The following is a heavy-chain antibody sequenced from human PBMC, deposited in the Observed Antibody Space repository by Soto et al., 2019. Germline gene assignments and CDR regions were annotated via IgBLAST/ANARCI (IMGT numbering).Heavy chain of an antibody. D-gene: IGHD6-19*01. Sequence: SQTLSLTCAISGDSVSSNSAAWNWIRQSPSRGLEWLGRTYYRSKWYNDYAVSVKSRITINPDTSKNQFSLQLNSVTPEDTAVYYCARDLNLGIAVAGTFDYWGQGTLVTVSS. CDR3: ARDLNLGIAVAGTFDY. CDR2: TYYRSKWYN. CDR1: GDSVSSNSAA. J-gene: IGHJ4*02. V-gene: IGHV6-1*01.